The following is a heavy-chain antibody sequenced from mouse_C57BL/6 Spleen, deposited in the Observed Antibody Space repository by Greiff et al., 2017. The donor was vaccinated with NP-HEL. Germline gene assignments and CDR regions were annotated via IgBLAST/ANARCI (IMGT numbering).Heavy chain of an antibody. D-gene: IGHD2-4*01. CDR2: INPSTGGT. Sequence: VQLQQSGPELVKPGASVKISCKASGYSFTGYYMNWVKQSPEKSLEWIGEINPSTGGTTYNQKFKAKATLTVDKSSSTAYMQLKSLTSEDSAVYYCARSGDYGPAWFAYWGQGTLVTVSA. V-gene: IGHV1-42*01. CDR3: ARSGDYGPAWFAY. J-gene: IGHJ3*01. CDR1: GYSFTGYY.